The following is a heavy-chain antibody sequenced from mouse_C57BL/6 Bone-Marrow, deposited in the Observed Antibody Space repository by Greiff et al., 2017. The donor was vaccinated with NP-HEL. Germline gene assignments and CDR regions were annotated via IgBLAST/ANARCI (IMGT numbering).Heavy chain of an antibody. CDR3: AREDYYGSSPAWFAY. D-gene: IGHD1-1*01. V-gene: IGHV1-42*01. CDR1: GYSFTCYY. CDR2: SNPSTGGT. J-gene: IGHJ3*01. Sequence: VQLQQSGPELVKPGASVKISCKASGYSFTCYYMNWVKQSPEKSLEWIGASNPSTGGTTYNQKFKAKATLTVDKSSSTAYMQLKSLTSEDSAVYYCAREDYYGSSPAWFAYWGQGTLVTVSA.